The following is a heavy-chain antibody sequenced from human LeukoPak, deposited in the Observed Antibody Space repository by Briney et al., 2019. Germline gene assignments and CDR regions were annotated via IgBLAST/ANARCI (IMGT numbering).Heavy chain of an antibody. D-gene: IGHD3-10*01. CDR3: ARDHDYYGSGGPGY. Sequence: ASVKVSCKASGYTFTNYPIIWVRQAPGQGLECMGWINTNTGNPTFVQGFTGRFVFSLDTSVSAAYLQISSLKAEDTAVYYCARDHDYYGSGGPGYWGQGTLVTVSS. CDR1: GYTFTNYP. CDR2: INTNTGNP. V-gene: IGHV7-4-1*02. J-gene: IGHJ4*02.